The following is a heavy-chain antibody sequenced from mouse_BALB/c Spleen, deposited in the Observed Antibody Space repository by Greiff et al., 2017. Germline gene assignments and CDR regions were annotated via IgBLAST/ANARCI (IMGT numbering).Heavy chain of an antibody. V-gene: IGHV5-6-5*01. Sequence: EVQLVESGGGLVKPGGSLKLSCAASGFTFSSYAMSWVRQTPEKRLEWVASISSGGSTYYPDSVKGRFTISRDNARNILYLQMSSLRSEDTAMYYGARGQTTEYYDAMDYGGQGTSGTGSS. CDR1: GFTFSSYA. CDR2: ISSGGST. CDR3: ARGQTTEYYDAMDY. D-gene: IGHD1-1*01. J-gene: IGHJ4*01.